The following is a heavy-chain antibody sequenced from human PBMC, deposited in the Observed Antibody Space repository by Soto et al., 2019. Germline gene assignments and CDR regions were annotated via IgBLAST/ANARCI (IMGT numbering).Heavy chain of an antibody. V-gene: IGHV3-53*01. CDR3: ARDGRDGFPLDY. CDR1: GFSVSSHH. CDR2: MYSGGTT. Sequence: LRLSCAASGFSVSSHHMNWVRQAPGKGLEWVSVMYSGGTTYYPDPLKGRCTISRDNSKNMLYLQVDNLRADDTAVYYCARDGRDGFPLDYWGQGTLVTVSS. D-gene: IGHD1-1*01. J-gene: IGHJ4*02.